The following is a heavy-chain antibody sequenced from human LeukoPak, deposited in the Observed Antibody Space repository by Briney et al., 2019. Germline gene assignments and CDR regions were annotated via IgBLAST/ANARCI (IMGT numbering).Heavy chain of an antibody. J-gene: IGHJ1*01. CDR3: AREERPHYDFWSGNYNGAEYFQH. Sequence: QPGGSLRLSCAASGFTFDDYAMHWVRQAPGKGLEWVSGISWNSGSIGYADSVKGRFTISRDNSKNTLYLQMNSLRAEDTAVYYCAREERPHYDFWSGNYNGAEYFQHWGQGTLVTVSS. V-gene: IGHV3-9*01. CDR1: GFTFDDYA. CDR2: ISWNSGSI. D-gene: IGHD3-3*01.